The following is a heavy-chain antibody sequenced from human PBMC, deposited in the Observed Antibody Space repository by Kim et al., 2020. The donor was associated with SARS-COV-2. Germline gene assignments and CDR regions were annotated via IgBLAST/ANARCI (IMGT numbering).Heavy chain of an antibody. CDR2: IYYSGST. CDR1: GGSISSGGYY. J-gene: IGHJ6*02. D-gene: IGHD3-10*01. CDR3: ARDMVRGVTGYGMDV. V-gene: IGHV4-31*03. Sequence: SETLSLTCTVSGGSISSGGYYWSWIRQHPGKGLEWIGYIYYSGSTYYNPSLKSRVTISVDTSKNQFSLKLSSVTAADTAVYYCARDMVRGVTGYGMDVWGQGTTVTVSS.